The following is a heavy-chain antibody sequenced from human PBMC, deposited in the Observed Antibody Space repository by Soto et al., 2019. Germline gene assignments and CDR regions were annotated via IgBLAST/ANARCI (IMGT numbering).Heavy chain of an antibody. D-gene: IGHD2-15*01. Sequence: QVQLQESGPGLVKPSETLSLTCTVSGGSISSYYWSWIRQPPGKGLEWIGYIYYSGSTNYNPSLKSRVTISVDTSKNQCSLKLSSVTAADTAVYYCARVRVVVAATLFDYWGQGTLVTVSS. J-gene: IGHJ4*02. CDR1: GGSISSYY. CDR3: ARVRVVVAATLFDY. V-gene: IGHV4-59*08. CDR2: IYYSGST.